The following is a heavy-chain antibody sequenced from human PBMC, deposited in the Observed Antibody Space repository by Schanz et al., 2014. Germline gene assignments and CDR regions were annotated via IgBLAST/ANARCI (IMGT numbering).Heavy chain of an antibody. D-gene: IGHD2-15*01. CDR1: GFTFSSYA. J-gene: IGHJ4*02. V-gene: IGHV3-30-3*01. CDR2: ISYDGRNK. CDR3: ARDRGYCSGGSCLTFDY. Sequence: QVQLVESGGYLVQPGGSLRLSCSASGFTFSSYAMHWVRQAPGKGLEWVAVISYDGRNKYYADSVKGRFTISRDNSKNTLYLQMNTLRAEDTAVYYCARDRGYCSGGSCLTFDYWGQGTLVTVSS.